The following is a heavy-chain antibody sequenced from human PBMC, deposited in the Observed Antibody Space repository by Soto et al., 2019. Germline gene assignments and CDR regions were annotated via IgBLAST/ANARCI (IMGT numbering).Heavy chain of an antibody. J-gene: IGHJ4*02. Sequence: QVQLQESGPGLVRPSQTLSLTCSVSGDSINNGGYYWAWIRQYPGKGLEWIGYIYYSGSTHHNPSLKNRDTISLDTSKNQFSLILSSVTAADTAVYYCARQKAAGTFTYYFDNWGQGTLVTVSS. D-gene: IGHD6-13*01. CDR2: IYYSGST. CDR1: GDSINNGGYY. CDR3: ARQKAAGTFTYYFDN. V-gene: IGHV4-31*03.